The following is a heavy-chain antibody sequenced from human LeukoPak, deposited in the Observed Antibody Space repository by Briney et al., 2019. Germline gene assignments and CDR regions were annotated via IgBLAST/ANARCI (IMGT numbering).Heavy chain of an antibody. J-gene: IGHJ6*04. V-gene: IGHV1-46*01. CDR1: GYTFTSYY. CDR3: ASLGTMVRGVIIRGLDV. CDR2: INPSGGST. Sequence: ASVKVSCKASGYTFTSYYMHWVRQAPGQGLEWMGIINPSGGSTSYAQKFQGRVTMTRDTSTSTVYMELSSLRSEDTAVYYCASLGTMVRGVIIRGLDVWGKGTTVTVSS. D-gene: IGHD3-10*01.